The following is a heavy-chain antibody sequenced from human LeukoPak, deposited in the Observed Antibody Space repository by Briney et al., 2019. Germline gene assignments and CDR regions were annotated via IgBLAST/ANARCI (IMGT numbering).Heavy chain of an antibody. D-gene: IGHD5-18*01. V-gene: IGHV3-48*04. CDR1: GFTFSSYS. CDR3: ARVRYNSGYIFDY. CDR2: IGSGGSPI. Sequence: GSLRLSCAASGFTFSSYSMNWVRQAPGKGLEWVSYIGSGGSPIYYADSVRGRFSISRDNAKNSLYLQMSSLRAEDTAVYYCARVRYNSGYIFDYWGQGALVTVSS. J-gene: IGHJ4*02.